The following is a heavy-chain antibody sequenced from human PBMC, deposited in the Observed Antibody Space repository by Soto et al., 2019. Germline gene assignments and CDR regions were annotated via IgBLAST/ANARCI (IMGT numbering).Heavy chain of an antibody. Sequence: ASVKVSCKASGYTFTSYYMHWVRQAPGQGLEWMGIINPSGGSTSYAQKFQGRVTMTRDTSTSTVYMELSSLRSEDTAMYYCARVTYPGNWFDPWGQGTLVTVSS. CDR1: GYTFTSYY. V-gene: IGHV1-46*01. CDR2: INPSGGST. J-gene: IGHJ5*02. CDR3: ARVTYPGNWFDP. D-gene: IGHD7-27*01.